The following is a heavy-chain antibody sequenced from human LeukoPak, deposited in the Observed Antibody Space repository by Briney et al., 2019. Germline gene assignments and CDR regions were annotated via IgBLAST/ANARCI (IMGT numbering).Heavy chain of an antibody. CDR1: GFVFSSLD. D-gene: IGHD6-19*01. CDR2: ISYDGSNK. Sequence: GGSLRLSCAASGFVFSSLDMGWVRQAPGKGLEWVAVISYDGSNKYYADSVKGRFTISRDNSKNTLYLQMNSLRAEDTAVYYCAKSPYSSGWYVADYWGQGTLVTVSS. CDR3: AKSPYSSGWYVADY. J-gene: IGHJ4*02. V-gene: IGHV3-30*18.